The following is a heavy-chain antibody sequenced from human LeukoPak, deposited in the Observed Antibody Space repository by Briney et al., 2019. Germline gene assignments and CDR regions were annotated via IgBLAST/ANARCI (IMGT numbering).Heavy chain of an antibody. D-gene: IGHD3-22*01. CDR3: ARETSSGSGYYFDY. J-gene: IGHJ4*02. CDR1: GDSVSSNSAA. V-gene: IGHV6-1*01. Sequence: SQTLSLTCAISGDSVSSNSAAWNWIRQSPSRGLEWLGGTYYRSKWYNDYAVSVKSRITINPDTSKNQFSLKLSSVTAADTAVYYCARETSSGSGYYFDYWGQGTLVTVTS. CDR2: TYYRSKWYN.